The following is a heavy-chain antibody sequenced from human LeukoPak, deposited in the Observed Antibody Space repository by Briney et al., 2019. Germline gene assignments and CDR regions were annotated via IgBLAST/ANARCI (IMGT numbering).Heavy chain of an antibody. J-gene: IGHJ4*02. D-gene: IGHD6-19*01. CDR2: IKQDGSEK. V-gene: IGHV3-7*01. Sequence: GGSLRLSCAASGFTFSSYWMSWVRQAPGKGLEWVANIKQDGSEKCYVDSVKGRFTISRDNAKNSLYLQMNSLRAEDTAVYYCARDPEGIAVAEGDYWGQGTLVTVSS. CDR1: GFTFSSYW. CDR3: ARDPEGIAVAEGDY.